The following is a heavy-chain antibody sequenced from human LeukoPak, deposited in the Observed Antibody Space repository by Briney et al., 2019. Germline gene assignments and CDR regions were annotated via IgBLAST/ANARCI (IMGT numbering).Heavy chain of an antibody. J-gene: IGHJ4*02. D-gene: IGHD3-9*01. CDR1: GYTFTSYG. CDR2: ISAYNGNT. V-gene: IGHV1-18*01. Sequence: ASVKVSCKASGYTFTSYGISWVRQAPGQGLEWMGWISAYNGNTNYAQKLQGRVTMTTDTSTSTAYMELRSLRSDDTAVYYCARDETYYDILTGYYSTNYFDYWGQGTLVTVSS. CDR3: ARDETYYDILTGYYSTNYFDY.